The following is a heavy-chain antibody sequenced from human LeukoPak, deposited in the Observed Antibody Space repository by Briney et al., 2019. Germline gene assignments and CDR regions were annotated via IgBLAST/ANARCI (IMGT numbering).Heavy chain of an antibody. J-gene: IGHJ4*02. CDR3: ARGGGDFWNGYFGFCDS. CDR1: GGSISSGGYY. D-gene: IGHD3-3*01. Sequence: SETLSLTCTVSGGSISSGGYYWSWIRQHPGKGLEWIGYIYYSGSTYYNPSLKSRVTISVDTSKNQFSLKLSSVTAADTAVYYCARGGGDFWNGYFGFCDSWGQGTLVTVSS. CDR2: IYYSGST. V-gene: IGHV4-31*03.